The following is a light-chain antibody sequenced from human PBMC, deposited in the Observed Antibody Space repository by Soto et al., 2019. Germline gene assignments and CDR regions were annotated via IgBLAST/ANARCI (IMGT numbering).Light chain of an antibody. CDR3: QTWGSGIVV. J-gene: IGLJ2*01. V-gene: IGLV4-69*01. CDR2: LNSDGSH. CDR1: SGHSNYA. Sequence: QPVLTQSPSASASLGASVKLTCTLSSGHSNYAIAWHQQQSEKGPRYLMKLNSDGSHSKWDGIPDRFSGSSSGAERYLTISSLQSEDEADYYCQTWGSGIVVFGGGTQLTVL.